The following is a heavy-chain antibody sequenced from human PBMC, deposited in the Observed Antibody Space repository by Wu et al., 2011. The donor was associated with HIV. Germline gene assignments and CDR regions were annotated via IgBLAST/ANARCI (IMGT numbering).Heavy chain of an antibody. CDR3: ARDPPGYPYYFDY. Sequence: QVQLVQSGAEVKKPGASVKVSCKASGYTFTTYGISWVRQAPGQGLEWIGWIRTYNGETNYAQNLQGRATVTTDTSTSTVYMEVRSLRSDDTAVYYCARDPPGYPYYFDYWGQGTLVTVSS. CDR2: IRTYNGET. V-gene: IGHV1-18*01. D-gene: IGHD5-12*01. J-gene: IGHJ4*02. CDR1: GYTFTTYG.